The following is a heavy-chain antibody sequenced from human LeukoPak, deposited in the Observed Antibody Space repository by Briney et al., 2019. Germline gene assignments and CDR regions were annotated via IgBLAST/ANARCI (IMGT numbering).Heavy chain of an antibody. J-gene: IGHJ4*02. V-gene: IGHV3-30*02. Sequence: GGSLRLSCAASGFTFSSYGMHWVRQAPGKGLEWVAFIRYDGSNKYYADSVKGRFTISRDNSKNTLYLQMNSLRAEDTAVYYCARERRWLQLGNDYWGQGTLVTVSS. CDR2: IRYDGSNK. D-gene: IGHD5-24*01. CDR1: GFTFSSYG. CDR3: ARERRWLQLGNDY.